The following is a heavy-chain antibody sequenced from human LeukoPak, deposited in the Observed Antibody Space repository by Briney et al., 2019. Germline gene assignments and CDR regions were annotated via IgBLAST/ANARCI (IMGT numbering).Heavy chain of an antibody. J-gene: IGHJ4*02. CDR2: IIPIFGTA. CDR1: GGTFSSYA. V-gene: IGHV1-69*13. D-gene: IGHD3-10*01. CDR3: ARDRRQFGELDY. Sequence: ASVKVSCKASGGTFSSYAISWVRQAPGQGLEWMGGIIPIFGTANYAQKFQGRVTITADESTSTAYMELSSLRSEDTAVYYCARDRRQFGELDYWGQGTLVTVSS.